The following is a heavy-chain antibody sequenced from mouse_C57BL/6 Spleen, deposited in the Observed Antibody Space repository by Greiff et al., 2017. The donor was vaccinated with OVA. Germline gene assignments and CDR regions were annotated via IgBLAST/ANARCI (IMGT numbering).Heavy chain of an antibody. CDR1: GYTFTSYW. Sequence: QVQLQQPGAELVRPGSSVKLSCKASGYTFTSYWMHWVKQRPIQGLEWIGNIDPSDSETHYNQKFKDKATLTVDKSSSTAYIQLRSHTSEDAAVFYCARPGPYSNSPFAYWGQGTLVTVSA. J-gene: IGHJ3*01. CDR2: IDPSDSET. D-gene: IGHD2-5*01. V-gene: IGHV1-52*01. CDR3: ARPGPYSNSPFAY.